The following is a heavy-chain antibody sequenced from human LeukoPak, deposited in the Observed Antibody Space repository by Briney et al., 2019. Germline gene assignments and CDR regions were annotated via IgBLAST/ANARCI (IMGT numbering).Heavy chain of an antibody. CDR1: GDSVSSNSAA. V-gene: IGHV6-1*01. Sequence: SQTLSLTCAISGDSVSSNSAAWNWIRQSPSRGLEWLGRTYYRSKWYNDYAVSVKSRITINPDTSKNQFSLKLSSVTAADTAVYYCAREGRSGIAAAGQNDAFDIWGQGTMVTVSS. CDR3: AREGRSGIAAAGQNDAFDI. D-gene: IGHD6-13*01. CDR2: TYYRSKWYN. J-gene: IGHJ3*02.